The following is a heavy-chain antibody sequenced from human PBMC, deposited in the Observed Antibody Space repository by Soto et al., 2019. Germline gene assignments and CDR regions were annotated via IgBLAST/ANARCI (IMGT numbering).Heavy chain of an antibody. V-gene: IGHV3-74*01. CDR3: AREMGYDSSGYYLRWFDP. CDR2: INSDGSST. Sequence: PGGSLRLSCAASGFTFSSYWMHWVRQAPGKGLVWVSRINSDGSSTSYADSVKGRFTISRDNAKNTLYLQMNSLRAEDTAVYYCAREMGYDSSGYYLRWFDPWGQGTLVTVSS. CDR1: GFTFSSYW. J-gene: IGHJ5*02. D-gene: IGHD3-22*01.